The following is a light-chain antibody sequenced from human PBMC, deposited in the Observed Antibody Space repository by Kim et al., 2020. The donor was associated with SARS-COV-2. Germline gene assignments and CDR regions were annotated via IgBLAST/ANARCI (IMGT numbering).Light chain of an antibody. V-gene: IGLV2-8*01. CDR3: SSYAGRNWV. CDR1: SSDVGAYKY. CDR2: EVS. Sequence: LTQPPSASGSPGQSVTISCTGTSSDVGAYKYVSWFQQHPGKAPKLIIYEVSKRPSGVPDRFSGSKSGNTASLTVSGLHTEDEADYYCSSYAGRNWVFGGGTQLTVL. J-gene: IGLJ3*02.